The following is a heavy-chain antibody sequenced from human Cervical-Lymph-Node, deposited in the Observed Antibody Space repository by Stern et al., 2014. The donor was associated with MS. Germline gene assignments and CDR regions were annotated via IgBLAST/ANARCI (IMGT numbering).Heavy chain of an antibody. CDR3: ATRGDSYYFDY. J-gene: IGHJ4*02. D-gene: IGHD3-10*01. CDR2: MHPKTKNT. V-gene: IGHV1-8*01. CDR1: GYSFSNYD. Sequence: VQLVESGAEVKKPGASVKVSCKASGYSFSNYDINWVRQATGQGLEWLGWMHPKTKNTGYPEKFQGRVTMTSDTSINTAYMELSSLKAEDTAVYYCATRGDSYYFDYWGQGTLVTVSS.